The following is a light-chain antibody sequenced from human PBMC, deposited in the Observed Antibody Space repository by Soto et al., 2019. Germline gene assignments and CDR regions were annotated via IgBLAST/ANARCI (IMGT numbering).Light chain of an antibody. CDR2: DAS. Sequence: QSPATLSVSPGDRATLSCRASQSVSSYLAWYQQKPGQAPRLLIYDASNRATGIPARFSGSGSGTDFTLTISRLEPEDFAVYYCQQYGSSPRTFGQGTKVDNK. J-gene: IGKJ1*01. CDR3: QQYGSSPRT. V-gene: IGKV3-20*01. CDR1: QSVSSY.